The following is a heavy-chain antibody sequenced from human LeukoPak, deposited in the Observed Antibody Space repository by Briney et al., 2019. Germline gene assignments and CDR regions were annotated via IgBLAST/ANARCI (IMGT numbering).Heavy chain of an antibody. J-gene: IGHJ4*02. Sequence: PGGSLRLSCAASGFIFSSNAMHWVRQAPGKGLEWVAATSYDERNKYYGDSVRGRFTISRDNSKNTLYLQMNSLRVEDTALYYCARGWDNNDSSGYSAWGQGTLVTVSS. D-gene: IGHD3-22*01. CDR2: TSYDERNK. V-gene: IGHV3-30*04. CDR1: GFIFSSNA. CDR3: ARGWDNNDSSGYSA.